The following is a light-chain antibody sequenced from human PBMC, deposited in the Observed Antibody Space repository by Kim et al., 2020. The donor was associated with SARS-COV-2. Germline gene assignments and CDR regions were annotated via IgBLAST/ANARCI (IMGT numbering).Light chain of an antibody. CDR3: QQYQAYPVT. CDR2: RAS. CDR1: QSVDSW. J-gene: IGKJ3*01. Sequence: AFVRNEATITCRASQSVDSWLAWYHQEPGKAPELLIYRASDLESWVPSRFSGSGSGTEFTLTISSLQPDDFATYYCQQYQAYPVTFGGRAKVDIK. V-gene: IGKV1-5*03.